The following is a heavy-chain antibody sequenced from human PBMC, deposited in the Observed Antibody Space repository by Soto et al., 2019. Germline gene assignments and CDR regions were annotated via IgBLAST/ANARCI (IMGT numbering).Heavy chain of an antibody. V-gene: IGHV4-4*02. Sequence: SDTLSLTYPLSSSPISTSNWWSWVRQPPGKGLEWIGEIYHSGSTNYNPSLKSRVTISVDKSKNQFSLKLSSVTAADTAVYYCARVGGRNYYYYYMDVWGKGTTVT. D-gene: IGHD3-16*01. CDR3: ARVGGRNYYYYYMDV. J-gene: IGHJ6*03. CDR1: SSPISTSNW. CDR2: IYHSGST.